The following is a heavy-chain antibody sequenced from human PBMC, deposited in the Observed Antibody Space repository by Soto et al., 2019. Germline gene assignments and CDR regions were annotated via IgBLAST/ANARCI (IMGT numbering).Heavy chain of an antibody. V-gene: IGHV4-61*08. Sequence: SETLSLTCTVSGGSISSGGYYWSWIRQPPGKGLEWIGNIYYSGSTNYNPSLKSRVTMSVDTSKNQFSLKLTSVNAADTAVYYCTRGGDAYKNGHWGQGTLVTV. CDR3: TRGGDAYKNGH. D-gene: IGHD2-21*01. J-gene: IGHJ4*02. CDR2: IYYSGST. CDR1: GGSISSGGYY.